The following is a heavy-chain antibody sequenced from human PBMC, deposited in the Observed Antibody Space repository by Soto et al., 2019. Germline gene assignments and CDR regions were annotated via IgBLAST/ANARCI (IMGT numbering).Heavy chain of an antibody. Sequence: QMQLVESGGGVVQAGTSLRLSCAASGFTFSSYGFHWVRQRPGKGLEWVAVISNDGQSEYYGESVKGRFSVSRERPGNAIYLQMNSLKVEDTAVYYCAKEGPGGGRHFYYGMDVWGQWTTVTVSS. J-gene: IGHJ6*02. V-gene: IGHV3-30*18. D-gene: IGHD1-26*01. CDR3: AKEGPGGGRHFYYGMDV. CDR1: GFTFSSYG. CDR2: ISNDGQSE.